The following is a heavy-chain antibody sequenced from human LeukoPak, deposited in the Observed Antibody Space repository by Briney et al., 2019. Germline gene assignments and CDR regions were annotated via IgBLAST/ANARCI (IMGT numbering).Heavy chain of an antibody. CDR1: GGSISSSSYY. Sequence: KPSETLSLTCTVSGGSISSSSYYWGWIRQPPVKGLEWIGSIYYSGSTYYNPSPKSRVPISVDTSKNQCSLKLSSVTAADTAVYYCARLRSLLWFGELNDWGQGTLVTVSS. CDR3: ARLRSLLWFGELND. V-gene: IGHV4-39*01. CDR2: IYYSGST. D-gene: IGHD3-10*01. J-gene: IGHJ4*02.